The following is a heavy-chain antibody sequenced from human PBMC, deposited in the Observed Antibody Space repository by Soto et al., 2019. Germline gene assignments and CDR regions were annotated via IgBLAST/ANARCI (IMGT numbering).Heavy chain of an antibody. CDR3: ARIGLEVVPAAADAFDI. Sequence: SGPTLVNPTETLTLTCTVSGFSLSNARMGVSWIRQPPGKALEWLAHIFSNDEKSYSTSLKSRLTISKDTSKSQVVLTMTNMDPVDTATYYCARIGLEVVPAAADAFDIWGQGTMVTVSS. CDR1: GFSLSNARMG. CDR2: IFSNDEK. V-gene: IGHV2-26*01. J-gene: IGHJ3*02. D-gene: IGHD2-2*01.